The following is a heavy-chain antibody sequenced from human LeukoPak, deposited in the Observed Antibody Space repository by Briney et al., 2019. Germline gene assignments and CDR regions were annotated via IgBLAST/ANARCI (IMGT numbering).Heavy chain of an antibody. CDR2: ISGSGDST. CDR1: GFTFTSYV. J-gene: IGHJ4*02. CDR3: AKDHGAASGDFDY. D-gene: IGHD6-13*01. Sequence: GGSLRLSCAASGFTFTSYVMSWVRQAPGKGLEWVSTISGSGDSTYYADSVKGRFTISRDNSKNTVYLQMNRLPAEDTAVYYCAKDHGAASGDFDYWGQGTLVTVSS. V-gene: IGHV3-23*01.